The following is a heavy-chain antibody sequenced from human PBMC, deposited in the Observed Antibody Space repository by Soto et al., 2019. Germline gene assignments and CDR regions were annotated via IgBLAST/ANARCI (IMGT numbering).Heavy chain of an antibody. D-gene: IGHD3-22*01. CDR3: ARDTPRTCYYDWSRGWFEP. Sequence: PSEPLSLTSTVSDRSISSYYWSWILQPAGKGLEWIGRIYTSGSTNYSPSLKSRVTMSVDTSKNQFSLKLGSVTAAVTAVYYCARDTPRTCYYDWSRGWFEPWGQGTLVTVSS. V-gene: IGHV4-4*07. CDR2: IYTSGST. J-gene: IGHJ5*02. CDR1: DRSISSYY.